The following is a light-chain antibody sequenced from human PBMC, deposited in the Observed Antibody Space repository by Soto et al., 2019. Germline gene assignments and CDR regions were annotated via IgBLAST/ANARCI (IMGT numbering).Light chain of an antibody. CDR1: SGSIASKF. V-gene: IGLV6-57*04. CDR3: QSYDDTNHVV. J-gene: IGLJ2*01. CDR2: DDK. Sequence: NFMLTQPHSVSDSPGKTVTISCTRSSGSIASKFVQWYQQRPGRAPTTVISDDKQRPYGVPDRFSGSIDSSSNSASLTISGLRTEDEADYYCQSYDDTNHVVFGGGTKVTVL.